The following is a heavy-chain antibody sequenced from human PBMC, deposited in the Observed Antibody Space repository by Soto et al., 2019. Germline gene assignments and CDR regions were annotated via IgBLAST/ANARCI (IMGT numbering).Heavy chain of an antibody. D-gene: IGHD4-17*01. CDR3: AYDYGDYKFDP. CDR1: GGSISSGGYY. V-gene: IGHV4-31*08. CDR2: IYYSGST. J-gene: IGHJ5*02. Sequence: SETLSLTCSVSGGSISSGGYYWSWIRQHPGKGLEWIGYIYYSGSTYYNPSLKSRVTISVDTSKNQFSLKLSSVTAADTAVYYCAYDYGDYKFDPWGQGTLVTVSS.